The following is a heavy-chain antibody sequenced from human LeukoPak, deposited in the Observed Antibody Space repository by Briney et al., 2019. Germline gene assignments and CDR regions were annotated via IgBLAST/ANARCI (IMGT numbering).Heavy chain of an antibody. CDR2: ISAYNGNT. D-gene: IGHD3-3*01. Sequence: GASVKVSCKASGYTFTSYGISWVRQAPGQGLEWRGWISAYNGNTNYAQKLQGRVTMTTDTSTSTAYMELRSLRSDDTAVYYCARRGERYYDFWSGYPYYFDYWGQGTLVTVSS. CDR1: GYTFTSYG. CDR3: ARRGERYYDFWSGYPYYFDY. J-gene: IGHJ4*02. V-gene: IGHV1-18*01.